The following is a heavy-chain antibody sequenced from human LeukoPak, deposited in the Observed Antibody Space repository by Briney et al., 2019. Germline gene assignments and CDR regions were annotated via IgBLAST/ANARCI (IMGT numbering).Heavy chain of an antibody. CDR3: AREYNWNYVGSDY. D-gene: IGHD1-7*01. Sequence: QPGGSLRLSCAASGFTFSTYWMSWVRQAPGKGLEWVASIKQNGNETYYVDSVKGRITISRDNAKNSLYLQMNSLRAEDTAVYYCAREYNWNYVGSDYWGQGTLVTVSS. CDR1: GFTFSTYW. CDR2: IKQNGNET. J-gene: IGHJ4*02. V-gene: IGHV3-7*01.